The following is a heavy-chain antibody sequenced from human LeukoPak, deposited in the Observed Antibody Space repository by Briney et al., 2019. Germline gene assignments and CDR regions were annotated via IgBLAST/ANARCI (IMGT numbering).Heavy chain of an antibody. Sequence: ASVKVSCKASGYTFTSYGISWVRQAPGQGLEWMGWISAYNGNTNYAQKLQGRVTMTTDTSTSTAYMELRSLRSDDTAVYYCATASNYYDSSGLDAFDIWGQGTMVTVSS. V-gene: IGHV1-18*01. CDR1: GYTFTSYG. J-gene: IGHJ3*02. CDR2: ISAYNGNT. CDR3: ATASNYYDSSGLDAFDI. D-gene: IGHD3-22*01.